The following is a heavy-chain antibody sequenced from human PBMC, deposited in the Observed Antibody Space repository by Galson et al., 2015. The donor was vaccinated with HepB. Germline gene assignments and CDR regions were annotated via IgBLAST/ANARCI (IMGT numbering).Heavy chain of an antibody. CDR2: IIPIFGTA. Sequence: SVKVSCKASGGTFSSYAISWVRQAPGQGLEWMGGIIPIFGTANYAQKFQGRVTITADESTSTAYMELSSLRSEDTAVYYCARDPSYYYDSSGYYYEYFQHWGQGTLVTVSS. CDR3: ARDPSYYYDSSGYYYEYFQH. D-gene: IGHD3-22*01. CDR1: GGTFSSYA. V-gene: IGHV1-69*13. J-gene: IGHJ1*01.